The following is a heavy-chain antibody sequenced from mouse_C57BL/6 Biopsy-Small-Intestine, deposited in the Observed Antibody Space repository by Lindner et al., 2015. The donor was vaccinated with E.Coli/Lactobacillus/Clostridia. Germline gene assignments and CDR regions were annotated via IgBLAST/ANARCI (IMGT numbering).Heavy chain of an antibody. Sequence: SVKVSCKASGYTFSSYGISWVRQAPGQGLEWMGWISDYNGNTNYAQKLQGRVTMTTDTSTSTAYMELRSLRSDDTAVYYCARDGFYDLWSGSLDVWGQGTTVTVSS. V-gene: IGHV1-50*01. D-gene: IGHD1-3*01. CDR2: ISDYNGNT. CDR3: ARDGFYDLWSGSLDV. CDR1: GYTFSSYG. J-gene: IGHJ1*01.